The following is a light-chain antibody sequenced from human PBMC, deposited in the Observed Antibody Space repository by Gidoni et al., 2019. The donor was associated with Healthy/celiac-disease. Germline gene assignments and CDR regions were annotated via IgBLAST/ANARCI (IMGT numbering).Light chain of an antibody. Sequence: EIVMTHSPATLSVSPGERATLACRASQSVSSNLAWYQQKPGQAPRLLIYGASTRATGIPARFRGSVSGTEFTLTISSLQSEDFAVYYCQQYNNWPPWTCGQGTKVEIK. V-gene: IGKV3-15*01. CDR2: GAS. CDR1: QSVSSN. J-gene: IGKJ1*01. CDR3: QQYNNWPPWT.